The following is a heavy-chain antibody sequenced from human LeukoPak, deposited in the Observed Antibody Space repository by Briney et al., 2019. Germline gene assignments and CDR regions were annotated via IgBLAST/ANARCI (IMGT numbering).Heavy chain of an antibody. CDR1: GFTFSNAW. D-gene: IGHD2-8*01. CDR2: IKSKTDGGTI. CDR3: TTVSRDIVLMVYAENYYYYYMDV. Sequence: GGSLRLSCAASGFTFSNAWMSWVRQAPGKGLEWVGRIKSKTDGGTIDYAAPVKGRFTISRDDSKNTLYLQMSSLKTEETAVYYCTTVSRDIVLMVYAENYYYYYMDVWGRGTTVTVSS. V-gene: IGHV3-15*01. J-gene: IGHJ6*03.